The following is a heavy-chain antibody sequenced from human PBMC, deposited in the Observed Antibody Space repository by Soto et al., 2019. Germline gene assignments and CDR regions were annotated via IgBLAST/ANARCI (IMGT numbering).Heavy chain of an antibody. D-gene: IGHD4-4*01. CDR3: ARDYSNPRGRFDP. Sequence: GGSLRLSCAASGFTSSGYWMTWVRQAPGKGLEWVANINQDGSEEYYVDSVKGRFTISRDNAKDSLYLQMNSLRAEDTAIYYCARDYSNPRGRFDPWGQGTLVTVSS. CDR1: GFTSSGYW. V-gene: IGHV3-7*01. J-gene: IGHJ5*02. CDR2: INQDGSEE.